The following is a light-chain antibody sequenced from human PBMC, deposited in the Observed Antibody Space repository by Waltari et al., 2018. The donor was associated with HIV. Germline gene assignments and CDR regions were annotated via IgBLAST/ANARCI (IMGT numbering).Light chain of an antibody. V-gene: IGLV1-40*01. CDR2: ANT. CDR1: SSHTGPGSD. Sequence: QSALTQPPSVSAAPGQSVTISCTGTSSHTGPGSDVPWYPQLPGTAPKLLHYANTNRPSGVPDRFSGSKSGTSASLAITGLQAEDEADYYCQPYDSRLSGSVFGGGTKLTVL. CDR3: QPYDSRLSGSV. J-gene: IGLJ3*02.